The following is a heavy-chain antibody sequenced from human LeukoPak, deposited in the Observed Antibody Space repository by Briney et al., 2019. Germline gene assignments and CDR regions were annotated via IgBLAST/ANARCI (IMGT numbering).Heavy chain of an antibody. CDR1: DGSISSYY. CDR3: ARFRSAVAGTYNYYYLDV. CDR2: VSYSGTT. J-gene: IGHJ6*03. D-gene: IGHD6-19*01. Sequence: SETLSLTCTVSDGSISSYYWSWIPLPPGKGQEYIGYVSYSGTTNYNPSLRSRLTISLDTSKNQISRRLSSVTAADTAVYYCARFRSAVAGTYNYYYLDVWGKGTTVTVSS. V-gene: IGHV4-59*01.